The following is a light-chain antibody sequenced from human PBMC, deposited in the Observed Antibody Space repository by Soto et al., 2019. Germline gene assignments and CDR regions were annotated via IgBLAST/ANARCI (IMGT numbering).Light chain of an antibody. CDR3: QSYDSSLSGSEL. CDR1: SSNIGAGYD. V-gene: IGLV1-40*01. CDR2: GNN. J-gene: IGLJ2*01. Sequence: QSVLTQPPSVSGAPGQRVTISCTGSSSNIGAGYDVHWYQQLPGTAPKLLIYGNNNRPSGVPDRFSGSKSGTSASLAITGLQAEDEADYYYQSYDSSLSGSELFGGGTKLTVL.